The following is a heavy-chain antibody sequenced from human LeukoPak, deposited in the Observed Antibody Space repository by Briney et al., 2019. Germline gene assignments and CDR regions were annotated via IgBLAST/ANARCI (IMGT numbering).Heavy chain of an antibody. J-gene: IGHJ5*02. CDR2: ISYDGSNK. Sequence: PGGSLRLSCAASGFTFSSYAMHWVRQAPGKGLEWVAVISYDGSNKYYADSVKGRFTISRDNAKNSLYLQMNSLRAEDTALYYCAKEGTVTHNWFDPWGQGTLVTVSS. D-gene: IGHD4-11*01. CDR1: GFTFSSYA. CDR3: AKEGTVTHNWFDP. V-gene: IGHV3-30-3*01.